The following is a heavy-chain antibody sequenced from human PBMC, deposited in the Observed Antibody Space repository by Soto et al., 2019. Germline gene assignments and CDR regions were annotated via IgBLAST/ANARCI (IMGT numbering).Heavy chain of an antibody. CDR1: GGPVSSGSYY. J-gene: IGHJ3*02. V-gene: IGHV4-61*01. CDR3: AREGGSGWLNNAFDI. Sequence: SETLSLTCTVSGGPVSSGSYYWSWIRQPPGKGLEWIGYIYYSGSTNYNPSLKSRVTISVDTSKNQFSLKLSSVTAADTAVYYCAREGGSGWLNNAFDICGQGTMVTVSS. D-gene: IGHD6-19*01. CDR2: IYYSGST.